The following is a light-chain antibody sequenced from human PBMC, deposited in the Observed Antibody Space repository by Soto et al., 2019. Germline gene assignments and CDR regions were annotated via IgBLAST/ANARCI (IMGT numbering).Light chain of an antibody. V-gene: IGKV1-12*02. J-gene: IGKJ2*01. CDR1: QGISSW. CDR2: SAS. CDR3: VQSQSFPYT. Sequence: DIQMTQSPSSVSASVGDRVTITCRASQGISSWLAWYQQKPGKAPKLLIYSASSLQSVVPSSFSGSGSGTVFFLTISSLQHDYFARYYCVQSQSFPYTFGQWTKLEIK.